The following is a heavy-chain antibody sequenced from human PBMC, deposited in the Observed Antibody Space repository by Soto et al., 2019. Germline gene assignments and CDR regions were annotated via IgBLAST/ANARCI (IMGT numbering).Heavy chain of an antibody. D-gene: IGHD3-10*01. V-gene: IGHV3-23*01. Sequence: EVQLLESGGGLVQPGGSLRLCCAASGFTFSTYAMSWVRQAPGKGLEWVSAISGSGGSTYYADSVKGRFTISRDNSKNTLYLQINSLRAEDTAVYYCAKDWFVDPYSEFDFWVQGTLVTVSS. CDR1: GFTFSTYA. CDR3: AKDWFVDPYSEFDF. CDR2: ISGSGGST. J-gene: IGHJ4*02.